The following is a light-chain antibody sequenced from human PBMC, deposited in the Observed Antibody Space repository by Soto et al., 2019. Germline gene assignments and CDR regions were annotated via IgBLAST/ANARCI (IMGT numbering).Light chain of an antibody. CDR2: LNSDGSH. CDR3: QTWDTGIRV. J-gene: IGLJ2*01. CDR1: SGHSSHT. V-gene: IGLV4-69*01. Sequence: QPVLTQSPSASASLGASVKLTCTLSSGHSSHTIAWHQQQPEKGPRYLMKLNSDGSHNKGDGIPDRFSGSISGAERYLTISSLQSEDEADYYCQTWDTGIRVFGGGTKVTVL.